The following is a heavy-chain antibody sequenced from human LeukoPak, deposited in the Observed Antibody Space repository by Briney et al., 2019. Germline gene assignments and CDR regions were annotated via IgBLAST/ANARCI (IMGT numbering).Heavy chain of an antibody. Sequence: PSETLSLTCTVSGGSISSYYWNWIRQPPGKGLEWIGYIYYSGSTNYNPSLKSRVTISVDTSKNQFSLKLSSVTAADTAVYYCARVGLRGWFDPWGQGTLVTVSS. J-gene: IGHJ5*02. CDR2: IYYSGST. D-gene: IGHD2-15*01. CDR1: GGSISSYY. V-gene: IGHV4-59*01. CDR3: ARVGLRGWFDP.